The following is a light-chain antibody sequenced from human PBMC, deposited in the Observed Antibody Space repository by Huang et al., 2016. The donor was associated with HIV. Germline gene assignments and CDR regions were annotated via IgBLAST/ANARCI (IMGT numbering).Light chain of an antibody. CDR1: QIINIT. J-gene: IGKJ4*01. V-gene: IGKV3-15*01. Sequence: IVMTQSPATLSVSPGERVTLSCRASQIINITLAWYQVKPGQPPRRLIYGESTRSTGVPARFNGGGSGTEFTLAISNLQSEDFALYFCQQYDNWPLTFGGGTKVEVK. CDR3: QQYDNWPLT. CDR2: GES.